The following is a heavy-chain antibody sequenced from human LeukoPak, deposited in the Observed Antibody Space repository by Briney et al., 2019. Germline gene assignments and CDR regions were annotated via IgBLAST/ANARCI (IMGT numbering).Heavy chain of an antibody. J-gene: IGHJ4*02. CDR3: ARADEGGAFDY. Sequence: GGSLRLSCAASGFTFSSYWMHWVRQAPGKGLVWVSRINSDGSSTNYADSVKGRFTISRDNAKNTLYLQMNSLRAEDTAVYHCARADEGGAFDYWGQGTLVTVSS. V-gene: IGHV3-74*01. CDR2: INSDGSST. D-gene: IGHD3-16*01. CDR1: GFTFSSYW.